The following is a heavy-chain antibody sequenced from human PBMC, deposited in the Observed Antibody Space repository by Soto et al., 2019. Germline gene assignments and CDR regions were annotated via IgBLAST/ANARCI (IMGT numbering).Heavy chain of an antibody. V-gene: IGHV3-30-3*01. CDR1: GSTFSSYA. CDR2: ISYDGSKK. Sequence: QVQLVESGGGVVQPGRSLRLSCAASGSTFSSYAMHWVRQAPGKGLEWVAVISYDGSKKYYADSVKGRFTISRDNSKNTRYLQMNSLRAEDTAVYYCARDLPLDGGNSGGVDYWGQGTLVTVSS. J-gene: IGHJ4*02. D-gene: IGHD2-21*02. CDR3: ARDLPLDGGNSGGVDY.